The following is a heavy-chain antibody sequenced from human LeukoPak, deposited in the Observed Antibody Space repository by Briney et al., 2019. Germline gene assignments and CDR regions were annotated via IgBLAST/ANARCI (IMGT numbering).Heavy chain of an antibody. D-gene: IGHD5-18*01. CDR3: ARDTHRYGPH. J-gene: IGHJ1*01. CDR1: GFTFSSYA. Sequence: PGRSLRLSCVVSGFTFSSYAMHWVRQAPGKGLEWVAVISYDGNNKYYADSVKGRFTISRDNSKNTLYLQMNGLSTEDTAVYYCARDTHRYGPHWGQGTLVTVSS. V-gene: IGHV3-30-3*01. CDR2: ISYDGNNK.